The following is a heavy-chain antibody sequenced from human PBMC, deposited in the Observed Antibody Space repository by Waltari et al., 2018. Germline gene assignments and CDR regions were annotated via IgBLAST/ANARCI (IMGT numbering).Heavy chain of an antibody. CDR1: DYRFPNYG. CDR2: ISGKNGDT. V-gene: IGHV1-18*04. CDR3: AGSTSPLGYYYYGMDV. J-gene: IGHJ6*02. Sequence: QVQLMQSGGEVTKPWASVNVSCKASDYRFPNYGVSWVRQAPGQGLEWLGWISGKNGDTKYSQKFQGRVTMTTDTSTSTAYMELRSLRSDDAAIYYCAGSTSPLGYYYYGMDVWGQGTTVTVSS. D-gene: IGHD1-26*01.